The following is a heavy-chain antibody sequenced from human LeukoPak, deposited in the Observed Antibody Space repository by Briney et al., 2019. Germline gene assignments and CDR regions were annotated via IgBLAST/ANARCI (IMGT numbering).Heavy chain of an antibody. CDR2: IYHSGST. D-gene: IGHD5-12*01. Sequence: SETLSLTCAVSGYSISSGYYWGWIRQPPGKGLEWIGSIYHSGSTYYNPSLKSRVTISVDTSKNQFSLKLSSVTAADTAVYYCAMYSGYDYGRVWTYDYWGQGTLVTVSS. CDR3: AMYSGYDYGRVWTYDY. CDR1: GYSISSGYY. J-gene: IGHJ4*02. V-gene: IGHV4-38-2*01.